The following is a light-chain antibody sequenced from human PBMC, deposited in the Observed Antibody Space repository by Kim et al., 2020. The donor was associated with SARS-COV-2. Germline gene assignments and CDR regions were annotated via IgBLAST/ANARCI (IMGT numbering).Light chain of an antibody. Sequence: QSALTQPASVSGSPGQSITISCTGTSSDVGGYNYVSWYQQHPGKAPKLMIYDVRKRPSGVSNRFSGSKSGNTASLTISGLQAEDEADYYCSSYTSSSTLVFGGGTQLTVL. CDR2: DVR. CDR3: SSYTSSSTLV. J-gene: IGLJ2*01. V-gene: IGLV2-14*01. CDR1: SSDVGGYNY.